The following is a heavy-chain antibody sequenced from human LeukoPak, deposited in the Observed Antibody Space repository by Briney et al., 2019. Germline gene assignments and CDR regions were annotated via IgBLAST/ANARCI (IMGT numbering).Heavy chain of an antibody. CDR3: AKDIRGSTSWYGLDY. CDR2: ISWDGGST. CDR1: GFTFDDYA. J-gene: IGHJ4*02. V-gene: IGHV3-43D*03. D-gene: IGHD6-13*01. Sequence: GGSLRLSCAASGFTFDDYAMHWVRQAPGKGLEWVSLISWDGGSTYYADSVKGRFTISRDNSKNSLYLQMNSLRAEDTALYSCAKDIRGSTSWYGLDYWGQGTLVTVSS.